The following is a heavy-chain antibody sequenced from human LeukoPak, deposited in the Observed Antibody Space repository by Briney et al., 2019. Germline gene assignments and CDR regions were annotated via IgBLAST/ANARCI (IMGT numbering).Heavy chain of an antibody. CDR2: VNSDGSTT. CDR3: ATGSQPGTTFDY. D-gene: IGHD1-14*01. Sequence: PGGSLRLSCAASGFTFSRSWMHWVRQAPGKGLVWVSRVNSDGSTTRYADSVKGRFTISRDNSKNSLYLQMNSLRLEDTALYYCATGSQPGTTFDYWGQGTLVTASS. V-gene: IGHV3-74*01. CDR1: GFTFSRSW. J-gene: IGHJ4*02.